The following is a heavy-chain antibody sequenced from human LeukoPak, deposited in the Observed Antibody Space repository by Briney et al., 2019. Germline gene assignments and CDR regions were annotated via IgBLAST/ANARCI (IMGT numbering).Heavy chain of an antibody. D-gene: IGHD3-22*01. J-gene: IGHJ4*02. Sequence: ASVTVSCKASGYTFINYGITWVRQAPGQWLEWMGWISGYNDNTNYAQNLQGRVTMSADTSTNTTYMELRGLRFDDTAVYYCARGGVGSAYVDYWGQGTLVSVSS. CDR3: ARGGVGSAYVDY. V-gene: IGHV1-18*04. CDR2: ISGYNDNT. CDR1: GYTFINYG.